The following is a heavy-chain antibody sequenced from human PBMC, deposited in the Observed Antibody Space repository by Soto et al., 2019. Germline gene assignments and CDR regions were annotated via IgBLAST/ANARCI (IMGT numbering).Heavy chain of an antibody. CDR3: TRGTYYDILTGYSTYFDY. CDR1: GFTFGDYA. CDR2: IRSKAYGGTT. V-gene: IGHV3-49*03. D-gene: IGHD3-9*01. Sequence: GGSLRLSCTASGFTFGDYAMSWFRQAPGKGLEWVGFIRSKAYGGTTEYAASVKGRFTISRDDSKSIAYLQMNSLKTEDTAVYYCTRGTYYDILTGYSTYFDYWGQGTLVTVSS. J-gene: IGHJ4*02.